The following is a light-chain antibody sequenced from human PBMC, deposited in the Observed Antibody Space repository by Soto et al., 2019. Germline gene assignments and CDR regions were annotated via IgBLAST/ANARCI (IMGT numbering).Light chain of an antibody. J-gene: IGKJ2*01. CDR2: GAS. CDR3: QQYSSFPYT. Sequence: DIQMTQSPSSLSASVGDRVTITCRASHDTSNSVAWFQQRPGMAPKSLIYGASSLQSGVSSRFSGSGSGTQVTLTISSLQPEDFATYYCQQYSSFPYTFGQGTKLEIK. CDR1: HDTSNS. V-gene: IGKV1-16*01.